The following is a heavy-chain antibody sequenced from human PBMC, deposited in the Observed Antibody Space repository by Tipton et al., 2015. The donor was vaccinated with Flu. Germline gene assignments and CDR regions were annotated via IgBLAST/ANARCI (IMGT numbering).Heavy chain of an antibody. J-gene: IGHJ5*02. Sequence: TLSLTCAVSGYSISSDYFWGWIRQAPGKGLEWIGNIHYSGSPHYNPSLKSRVTISIDTSKNQFSLRLSSVTAADTAVYYCARQGGWSYSFDPWGQGTLVTVSS. CDR2: IHYSGSP. CDR3: ARQGGWSYSFDP. V-gene: IGHV4-38-2*01. D-gene: IGHD6-19*01. CDR1: GYSISSDYF.